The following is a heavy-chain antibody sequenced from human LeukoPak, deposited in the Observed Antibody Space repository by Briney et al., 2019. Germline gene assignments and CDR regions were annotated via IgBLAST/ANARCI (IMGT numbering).Heavy chain of an antibody. CDR1: GGSISSHY. V-gene: IGHV4-59*11. CDR2: IYYSGST. J-gene: IGHJ4*02. CDR3: ARDVSRDDY. D-gene: IGHD5/OR15-5a*01. Sequence: SETLSLTCTVSGGSISSHYWSWIRQPPGKGLEWIGYIYYSGSTNYNPSLKSRVTISVDTSKNQFSLKLSSVTAADTAVYYCARDVSRDDYWGQGTLVTGSS.